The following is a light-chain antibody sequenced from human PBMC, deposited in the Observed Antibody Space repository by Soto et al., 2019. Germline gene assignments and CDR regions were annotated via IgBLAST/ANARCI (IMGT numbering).Light chain of an antibody. CDR3: MQGAHSPIT. CDR1: KSLVHSAGIAY. V-gene: IGKV2-30*02. CDR2: KVS. Sequence: QVPRLGTLGKSPSCSCRSKKSLVHSAGIAYFTWFQQRPGRSPRRLIYKVSNRASGFPARFSGSGSGTDFALKISRLESEDVAVYYFMQGAHSPITFGQGTRREIK. J-gene: IGKJ5*01.